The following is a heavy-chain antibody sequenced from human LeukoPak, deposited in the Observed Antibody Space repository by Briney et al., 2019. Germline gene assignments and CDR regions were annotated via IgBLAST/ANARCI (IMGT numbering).Heavy chain of an antibody. CDR1: GGSFSGYY. CDR2: INHSGST. V-gene: IGHV4-34*01. D-gene: IGHD1-26*01. CDR3: ARDHRSGSLNWFDP. Sequence: SETLSLTCAVYGGSFSGYYWSWIRQPPGKGLEWIGEINHSGSTNYNPSLKSRVTISVDTSKNQFSLKLSSVTAADTAVYYCARDHRSGSLNWFDPWGQGTLVTVSS. J-gene: IGHJ5*02.